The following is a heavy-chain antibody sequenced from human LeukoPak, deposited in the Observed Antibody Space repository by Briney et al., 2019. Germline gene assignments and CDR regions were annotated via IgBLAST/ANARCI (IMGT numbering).Heavy chain of an antibody. D-gene: IGHD3-22*01. CDR3: VTYYYGSSAPKRNY. CDR1: GGSISSYY. J-gene: IGHJ4*02. CDR2: IYYSGST. V-gene: IGHV4-59*12. Sequence: SETLSLTCTVSGGSISSYYWSWIRQPPGKGLEWIGYIYYSGSTNYNPSLKSRVTISGDTSKKQFSLKLSSVTAADTAVYYCVTYYYGSSAPKRNYWGQGILVTVSS.